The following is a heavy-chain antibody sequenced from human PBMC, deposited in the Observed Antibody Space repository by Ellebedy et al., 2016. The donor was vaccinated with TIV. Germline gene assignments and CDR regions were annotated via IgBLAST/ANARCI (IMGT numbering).Heavy chain of an antibody. CDR2: IQKHGGEK. D-gene: IGHD6-13*01. CDR3: ARGGASSSWFWRN. J-gene: IGHJ4*02. CDR1: GFTFSDYW. V-gene: IGHV3-7*03. Sequence: PGGSLRLSCAASGFTFSDYWMIWVRQAPGKGLEWVANIQKHGGEKYYVDSVKGRFTISRDDPKNSLYLEMSSLTDDDTAVYYCARGGASSSWFWRNWGQGTRVTLSS.